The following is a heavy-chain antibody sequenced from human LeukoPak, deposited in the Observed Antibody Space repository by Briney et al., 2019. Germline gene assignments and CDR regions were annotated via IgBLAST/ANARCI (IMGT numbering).Heavy chain of an antibody. J-gene: IGHJ5*02. V-gene: IGHV3-7*05. CDR3: ARGGAPYCSSTSCYEDRFDP. CDR1: GFTFSNYW. D-gene: IGHD2-2*01. Sequence: GGSLRLSCAASGFTFSNYWMSWVRQAPGKGLEWVANIKQDGSEKYYVDSVKRRFTISRDNAKNSLYLQMISLRAEDTAVYYCARGGAPYCSSTSCYEDRFDPWGQGTLVTVSS. CDR2: IKQDGSEK.